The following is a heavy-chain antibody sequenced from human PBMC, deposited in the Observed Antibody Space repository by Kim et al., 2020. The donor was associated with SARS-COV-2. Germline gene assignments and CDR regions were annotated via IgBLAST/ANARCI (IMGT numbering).Heavy chain of an antibody. CDR2: MYYSGST. CDR3: ARARRIRAVTTTNWYFDL. CDR1: GGSISSYY. D-gene: IGHD2-15*01. V-gene: IGHV4-59*01. Sequence: SETLSLTCSVSGGSISSYYWSWIRQPPGKGLEWIGDMYYSGSTNYNPSLKSRVTISIDTSKNQFSLILNSVTAADTAVYYCARARRIRAVTTTNWYFDLWGRGTLVTVSS. J-gene: IGHJ2*01.